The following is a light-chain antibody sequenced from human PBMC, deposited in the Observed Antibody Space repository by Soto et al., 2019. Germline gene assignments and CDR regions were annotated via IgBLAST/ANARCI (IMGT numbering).Light chain of an antibody. Sequence: QSVLTQPASVSGSPGQSITIFCTGTSSDVGGYNYVPWYQQYPGKAPKLMIYEVNNRPSGVSNRFSGSKSGNTASLTISGLQADDEADYYCSSYTTDNTRVFGGGTKLTVL. CDR1: SSDVGGYNY. J-gene: IGLJ2*01. CDR2: EVN. V-gene: IGLV2-14*01. CDR3: SSYTTDNTRV.